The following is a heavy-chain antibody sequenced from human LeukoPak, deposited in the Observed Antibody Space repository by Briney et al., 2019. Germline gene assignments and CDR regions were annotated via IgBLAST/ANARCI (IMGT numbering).Heavy chain of an antibody. CDR3: AKDTRGSYYNFDY. D-gene: IGHD1-26*01. CDR2: ISSSGGTI. V-gene: IGHV3-48*03. Sequence: QAGGSLRLSCAASGFTFSSYEMNWVRQAPGKGLEWLSYISSSGGTIHYADSVKGRFTISRDNSKNTLYLQMNSLRAEDTAVYYCAKDTRGSYYNFDYWGQGTLVTVSS. J-gene: IGHJ4*02. CDR1: GFTFSSYE.